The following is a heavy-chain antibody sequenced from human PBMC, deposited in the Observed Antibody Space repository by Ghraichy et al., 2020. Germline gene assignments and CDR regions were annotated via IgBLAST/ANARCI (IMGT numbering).Heavy chain of an antibody. CDR1: AFTISSYW. D-gene: IGHD1-1*01. V-gene: IGHV3-7*03. Sequence: WGSLRLSCTASAFTISSYWMSWVRQGPEKGLEWLANIKEDGSEKYYVDSVKGRFTISRDNAKNSLFLQMNSLRVEDTAVYYCVLSLERSDWFGPWGQGTLVTVSS. J-gene: IGHJ5*02. CDR2: IKEDGSEK. CDR3: VLSLERSDWFGP.